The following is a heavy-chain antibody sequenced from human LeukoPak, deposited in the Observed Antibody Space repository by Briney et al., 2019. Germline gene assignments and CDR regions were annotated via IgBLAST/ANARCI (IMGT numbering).Heavy chain of an antibody. J-gene: IGHJ4*02. Sequence: GGSLRLSCAASGFTFSSYGIHWVRQAPGKGLEWVAVIRYDGSHKYYADSVKGRFTISRDNSKNTLYLQMGSLRAEDMAVYYCARDMGYSGSWPGYFDYWGQGVLVTVSS. CDR3: ARDMGYSGSWPGYFDY. CDR1: GFTFSSYG. D-gene: IGHD1-26*01. V-gene: IGHV3-30*02. CDR2: IRYDGSHK.